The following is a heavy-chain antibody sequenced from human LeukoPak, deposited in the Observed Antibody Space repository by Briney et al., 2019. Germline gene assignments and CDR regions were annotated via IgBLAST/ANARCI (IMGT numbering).Heavy chain of an antibody. CDR1: GFTFSSYS. CDR2: ISSSSSTI. CDR3: ARGLVRGVGFGGE. V-gene: IGHV3-48*01. Sequence: PGGSLRLSCAASGFTFSSYSMNWVRQAPGKGLEWVSYISSSSSTIYYADSVKGRFTISRDNAKNSLYLQMNSLRAEDTAVYYCARGLVRGVGFGGEWGQGTLVTVSS. D-gene: IGHD3-10*01. J-gene: IGHJ4*02.